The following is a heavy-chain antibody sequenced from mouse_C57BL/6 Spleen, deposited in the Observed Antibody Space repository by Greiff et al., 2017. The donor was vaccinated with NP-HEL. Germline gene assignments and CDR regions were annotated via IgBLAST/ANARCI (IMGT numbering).Heavy chain of an antibody. Sequence: VQLQQSGAELVKPGASVKLSCKASGYTFTSYWMHWVKQRPGQGLEWIGMIHPNSGSTNYNEKFKSKATLTVDKSSSPAYMQLSSLTSEDSAVYYGARPTVVEYYFDYWCQGTTLTVAS. CDR3: ARPTVVEYYFDY. D-gene: IGHD1-1*01. J-gene: IGHJ2*01. V-gene: IGHV1-64*01. CDR1: GYTFTSYW. CDR2: IHPNSGST.